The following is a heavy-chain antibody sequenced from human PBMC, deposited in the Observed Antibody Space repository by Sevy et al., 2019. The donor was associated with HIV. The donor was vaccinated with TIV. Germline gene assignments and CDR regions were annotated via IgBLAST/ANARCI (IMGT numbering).Heavy chain of an antibody. V-gene: IGHV1-24*01. D-gene: IGHD3-10*01. Sequence: ASVKVSCKVSGYSFTELSMHWVRQAPGKGVEWMGGFDPEEGKTISAQKFQGRLTMTEDTSTDTAYMELSSLRSEDTAVYYCATEAYGAGIYGYFDYWGQGSLVTVSS. CDR1: GYSFTELS. J-gene: IGHJ4*02. CDR2: FDPEEGKT. CDR3: ATEAYGAGIYGYFDY.